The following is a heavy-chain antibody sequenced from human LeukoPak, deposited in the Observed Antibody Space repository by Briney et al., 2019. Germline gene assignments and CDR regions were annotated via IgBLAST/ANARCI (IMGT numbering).Heavy chain of an antibody. Sequence: WASVKVSCKASGGTFSSYAISWVRQAPGQGLEWMGGIIPIFGTANYAQKFQGRVTITADESTSTAYMELSSLGSEDTAVYYCARTYDILPSWFDPWGQGTLVTVSS. CDR2: IIPIFGTA. CDR1: GGTFSSYA. CDR3: ARTYDILPSWFDP. V-gene: IGHV1-69*13. J-gene: IGHJ5*02. D-gene: IGHD3-9*01.